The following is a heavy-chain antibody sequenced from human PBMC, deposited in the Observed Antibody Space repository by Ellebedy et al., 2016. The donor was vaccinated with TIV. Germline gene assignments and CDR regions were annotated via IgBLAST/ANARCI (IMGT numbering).Heavy chain of an antibody. CDR1: GSSINTHYY. CDR2: KHHTGIT. Sequence: SETLSLTCSVSGSSINTHYYWGWIRQSPGKGLEWIANKHHTGITYNNPSLASRVTMAMDTSTNQFSLSLRSVTAANTAVYYCARQRGTGLWYLDVWGRGTLVSVSS. CDR3: ARQRGTGLWYLDV. J-gene: IGHJ2*01. D-gene: IGHD1-14*01. V-gene: IGHV4-38-2*01.